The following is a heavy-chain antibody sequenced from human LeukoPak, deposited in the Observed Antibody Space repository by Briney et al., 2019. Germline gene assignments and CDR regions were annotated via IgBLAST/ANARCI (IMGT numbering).Heavy chain of an antibody. V-gene: IGHV1-69*13. CDR3: ARDRGQPRYCSSTRCYNPQWFDP. CDR2: IIPIFGTA. CDR1: GGTFSSYA. J-gene: IGHJ5*02. Sequence: SVKVSCKASGGTFSSYAISWVRQAPGQGLEWMGGIIPIFGTANYAQKFQGRVTITADESTSTAYMELSSLRSEDTAVYYCARDRGQPRYCSSTRCYNPQWFDPWGQGTLVTVSS. D-gene: IGHD2-2*02.